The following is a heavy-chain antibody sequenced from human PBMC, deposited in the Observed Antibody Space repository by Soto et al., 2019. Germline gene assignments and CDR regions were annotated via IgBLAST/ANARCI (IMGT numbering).Heavy chain of an antibody. Sequence: PGGSLRLSCAASGFTFSSSSMNWVRQAPGKGLEWVSAITGSGGSTYYADSVKGRFTISRDNSKNTLYLQVNSLRGEDTAVYYCAKESGVLQWLVRGSFDYWGQGALVTVSS. J-gene: IGHJ4*02. CDR3: AKESGVLQWLVRGSFDY. V-gene: IGHV3-23*01. CDR1: GFTFSSSS. D-gene: IGHD6-19*01. CDR2: ITGSGGST.